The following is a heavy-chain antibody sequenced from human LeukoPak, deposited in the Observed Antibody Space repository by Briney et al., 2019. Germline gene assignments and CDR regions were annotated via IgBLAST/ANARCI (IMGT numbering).Heavy chain of an antibody. CDR3: ARRGRWTERLAPFDY. CDR1: GGSFSGYY. D-gene: IGHD1-26*01. CDR2: INHSGST. Sequence: PSETLSLTCAVYGGSFSGYYWSWVRQPPGKGRGWIGKINHSGSTNYNPSLKSRVTISVDTSKNQFSLKLSSVTAADTAVYYCARRGRWTERLAPFDYWGQGTLVTVSS. J-gene: IGHJ4*02. V-gene: IGHV4-34*01.